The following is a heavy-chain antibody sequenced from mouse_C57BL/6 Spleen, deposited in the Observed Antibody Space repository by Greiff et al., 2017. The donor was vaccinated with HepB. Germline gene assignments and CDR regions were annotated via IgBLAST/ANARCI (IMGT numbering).Heavy chain of an antibody. V-gene: IGHV1-26*01. CDR3: ARTRAYAMDY. CDR1: GYTFTDYY. J-gene: IGHJ4*01. D-gene: IGHD3-3*01. CDR2: INPNNGGT. Sequence: VQLQQSGPELVKPGASVKISCKASGYTFTDYYMNWVKQSHGKSLEWIGDINPNNGGTSYNQKFKGKATLTVDKSSSTAYMELRSLTSEDSAVYYCARTRAYAMDYWGQGTSVTVSS.